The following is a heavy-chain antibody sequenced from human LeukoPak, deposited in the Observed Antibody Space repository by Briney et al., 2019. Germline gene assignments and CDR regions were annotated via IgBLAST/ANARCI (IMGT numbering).Heavy chain of an antibody. V-gene: IGHV1-2*02. J-gene: IGHJ2*01. CDR3: AILRLSTGLWWFFDL. CDR1: GHTFNAYY. D-gene: IGHD2-8*02. Sequence: GASVKVSCKASGHTFNAYYLHWVRQAPGQGLEWMGWINPNSGDTKYAQKFQGRVTMTGDTSISTAYMELSRLRFDDTAVYYCAILRLSTGLWWFFDLWGRGTLVTVSS. CDR2: INPNSGDT.